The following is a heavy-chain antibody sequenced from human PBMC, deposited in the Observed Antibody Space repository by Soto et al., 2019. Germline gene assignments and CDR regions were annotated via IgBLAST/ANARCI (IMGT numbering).Heavy chain of an antibody. Sequence: GGCLRLSCAASGVALRSYSIGGVRQATGKGLEWVANIKQDGNEKYYVDSVKGRFTISRDNAKNSLYLQMNSLRAEDTAVYYCARGLGSSGWYSPWDAFDIWGQGTMVTVSS. CDR2: IKQDGNEK. V-gene: IGHV3-7*01. D-gene: IGHD6-19*01. J-gene: IGHJ3*02. CDR1: GVALRSYS. CDR3: ARGLGSSGWYSPWDAFDI.